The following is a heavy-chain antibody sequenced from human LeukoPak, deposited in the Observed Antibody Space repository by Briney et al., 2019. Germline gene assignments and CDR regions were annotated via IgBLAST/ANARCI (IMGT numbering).Heavy chain of an antibody. V-gene: IGHV4-59*01. CDR1: GGSINSYY. J-gene: IGHJ6*03. D-gene: IGHD2-2*01. CDR2: IYYSGSS. Sequence: SETLSLTCTVSGGSINSYYWSWIRQPPGEGLEWIGYIYYSGSSSYNPSLKSRVTMSVDTSNNQLSLKLSSVTAADTAVYYCARWYCSSNTCYHMDVWGKGTTVTVSS. CDR3: ARWYCSSNTCYHMDV.